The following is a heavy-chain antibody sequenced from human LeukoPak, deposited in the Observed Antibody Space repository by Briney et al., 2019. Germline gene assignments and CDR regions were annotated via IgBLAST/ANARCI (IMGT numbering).Heavy chain of an antibody. CDR1: GFTFSTYA. J-gene: IGHJ4*02. D-gene: IGHD1-1*01. V-gene: IGHV3-23*01. Sequence: GGSLRLSCADSGFTFSTYAMSWVRQAPGKGLEWVSGISGSRGSTYYADSVKGRFTISRDNPKNTLYLQMNSLRAEHTAVYYCAKGKLDHFDYWGQGTLVTVSS. CDR2: ISGSRGST. CDR3: AKGKLDHFDY.